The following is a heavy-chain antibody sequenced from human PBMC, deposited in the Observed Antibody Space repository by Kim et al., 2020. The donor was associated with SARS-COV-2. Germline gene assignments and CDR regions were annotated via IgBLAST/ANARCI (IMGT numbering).Heavy chain of an antibody. Sequence: YYADSVKGRFIISRDNAKNSLYLQMNSLRAEDTAVYYCARESGYSYYFDYWGQGTLVTVSS. V-gene: IGHV3-21*01. D-gene: IGHD3-3*01. J-gene: IGHJ4*02. CDR3: ARESGYSYYFDY.